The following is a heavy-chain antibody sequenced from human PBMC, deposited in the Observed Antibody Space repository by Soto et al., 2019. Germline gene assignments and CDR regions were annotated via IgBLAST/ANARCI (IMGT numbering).Heavy chain of an antibody. D-gene: IGHD2-15*01. V-gene: IGHV4-30-4*01. Sequence: SETLSLTCSVSGDSISAVDYFWAWIRQLPGQALEYIGYIYKSTTTYYNPSFESRVAISLDTSKSQFSLTVTSVTAADTAVYFCARGRYCLTGRCFPNWFDSWGQGTLVTVS. J-gene: IGHJ5*01. CDR3: ARGRYCLTGRCFPNWFDS. CDR1: GDSISAVDYF. CDR2: IYKSTTT.